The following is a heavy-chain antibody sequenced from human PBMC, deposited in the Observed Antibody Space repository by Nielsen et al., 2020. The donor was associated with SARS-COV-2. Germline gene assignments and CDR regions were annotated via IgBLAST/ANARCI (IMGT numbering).Heavy chain of an antibody. CDR2: ISGGSSFT. V-gene: IGHV3-11*05. D-gene: IGHD6-19*01. CDR1: GFTFSDYY. CDR3: AREASSGYFDY. Sequence: GGSLRLSCAASGFTFSDYYMNWIRQAPGKGLEWVSYISGGSSFTNYADSVKGRFTISRDNAKNSLYLQMNSLRAEDTAVYYCAREASSGYFDYWGQGTLVTVSS. J-gene: IGHJ4*02.